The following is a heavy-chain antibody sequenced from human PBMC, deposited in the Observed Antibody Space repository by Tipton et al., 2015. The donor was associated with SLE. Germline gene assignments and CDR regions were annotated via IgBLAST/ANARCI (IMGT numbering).Heavy chain of an antibody. CDR2: ISHTGST. J-gene: IGHJ4*02. CDR1: GGSFGDYY. Sequence: TLSLTCAVYGGSFGDYYWSWIRQPPGKGLEWIGEISHTGSTNYNPSLKSRVTISVDTSKNQFSLKLSSVTAADTAVYYCARVEFLDDYGGNWDYWGQGTLVTVSS. D-gene: IGHD4-23*01. V-gene: IGHV4-34*01. CDR3: ARVEFLDDYGGNWDY.